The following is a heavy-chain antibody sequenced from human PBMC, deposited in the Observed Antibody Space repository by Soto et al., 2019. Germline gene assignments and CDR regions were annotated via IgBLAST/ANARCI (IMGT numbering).Heavy chain of an antibody. CDR3: ARGFPPLNVLRFLEWLTFDP. D-gene: IGHD3-3*01. V-gene: IGHV4-59*01. J-gene: IGHJ5*02. Sequence: SETLSLTCTVSGGSISSYYWSWIRQPPGKGLEWIGYIYYSGSTNYNPSLKSRVTISVDTSKNQFSLKLSSVTAADTAVYYCARGFPPLNVLRFLEWLTFDPWGQGTLVTVSS. CDR1: GGSISSYY. CDR2: IYYSGST.